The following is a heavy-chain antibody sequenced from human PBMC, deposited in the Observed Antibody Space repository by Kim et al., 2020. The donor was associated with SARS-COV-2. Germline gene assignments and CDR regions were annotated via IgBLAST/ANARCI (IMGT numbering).Heavy chain of an antibody. J-gene: IGHJ4*02. CDR3: VRDGRDYGSVH. CDR1: GFIFSDYA. Sequence: GGSLRLSCSASGFIFSDYAMHWVRQAPGKGLECVSATSRGGDYSFYLASVEGRFTVSRDNSKNTLYLQMSSLRPEDTAVYYCVRDGRDYGSVHWGQGTLVT. CDR2: TSRGGDYS. V-gene: IGHV3-64*04. D-gene: IGHD3-10*01.